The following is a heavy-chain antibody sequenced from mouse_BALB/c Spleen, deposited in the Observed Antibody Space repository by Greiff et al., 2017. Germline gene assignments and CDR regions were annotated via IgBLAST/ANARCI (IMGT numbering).Heavy chain of an antibody. Sequence: VQLQQSGPELVKPGASVKISCKASGYAFSSSWMNWVKQRPGQGLEWIGRIYPGDGDTNYNGKFKGKATLTADKSSSTAYMQLSSLTSVDSAVYFCARLIDGYYFDYWGQGTTLTVSS. J-gene: IGHJ2*01. V-gene: IGHV1-82*01. D-gene: IGHD2-3*01. CDR1: GYAFSSSW. CDR2: IYPGDGDT. CDR3: ARLIDGYYFDY.